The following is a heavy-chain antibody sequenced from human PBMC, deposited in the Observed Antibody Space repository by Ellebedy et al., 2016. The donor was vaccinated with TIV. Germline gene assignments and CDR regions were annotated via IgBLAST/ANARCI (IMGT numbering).Heavy chain of an antibody. J-gene: IGHJ4*02. D-gene: IGHD5-12*01. CDR2: INHSGST. CDR3: ARHEGRLRHFDY. Sequence: MPGGSLRLSCAVYGGSFSGYYWSWIRQPPGKGLEWIGEINHSGSTNYNPSLKSRVTMSVDTSKNQFSLKLSSVTAADTAVYYCARHEGRLRHFDYWGQGTLVTVSS. CDR1: GGSFSGYY. V-gene: IGHV4-34*01.